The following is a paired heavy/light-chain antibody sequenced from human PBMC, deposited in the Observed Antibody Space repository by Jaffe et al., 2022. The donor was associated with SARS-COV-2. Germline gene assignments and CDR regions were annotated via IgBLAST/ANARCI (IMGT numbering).Heavy chain of an antibody. V-gene: IGHV4-39*01. CDR3: AAVNIVSTIGVYNWFDP. D-gene: IGHD5-12*01. CDR1: RGSVSSTGYF. J-gene: IGHJ5*02. CDR2: IYYRGTT. Sequence: QLQLQESGPGLVRPSETLSLTCTVSRGSVSSTGYFWGWVRQPPGKGLEWIGTIYYRGTTYYNPSLKSRFTMSVDTSRDQFSLKVTSVTAADTAVYYCAAVNIVSTIGVYNWFDPWGQGTLVTVSS.
Light chain of an antibody. V-gene: IGLV2-14*01. CDR1: SSDIGAYNY. CDR3: LSYGSGSTVL. J-gene: IGLJ2*01. CDR2: DVN. Sequence: QSALTQPASMSGSPGQSITISCTGTSSDIGAYNYVSWYQQHPGKAPKLMIYDVNNRPSGLSNRFSGSKSGNTASLTISGLRAEDEADYYCLSYGSGSTVLFGGGTKLTVL.